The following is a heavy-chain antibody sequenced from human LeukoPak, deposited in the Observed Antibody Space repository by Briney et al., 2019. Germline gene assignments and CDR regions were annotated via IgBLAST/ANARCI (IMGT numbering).Heavy chain of an antibody. CDR1: GYSISSGYY. CDR3: ARPSEYSNYYFDY. Sequence: PSETLSLTCAVSGYSISSGYYWGWIRQPPGKGLEWIGSIYHSGSTYYNPSLKSRVTISVDTSKNQFSLKLSSVTAADTTVYYYARPSEYSNYYFDYWGQGTLVTVSS. J-gene: IGHJ4*02. D-gene: IGHD4-11*01. V-gene: IGHV4-38-2*01. CDR2: IYHSGST.